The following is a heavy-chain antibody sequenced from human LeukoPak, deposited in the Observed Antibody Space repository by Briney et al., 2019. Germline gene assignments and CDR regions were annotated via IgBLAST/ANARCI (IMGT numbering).Heavy chain of an antibody. V-gene: IGHV4-34*01. D-gene: IGHD3-10*01. CDR1: GGSFSGYY. J-gene: IGHJ5*02. Sequence: PSETLSLTCAVYGGSFSGYYWSWIRQPPGKGLEWIGEINHSGSTNYNPSPKSRVTISLDTSKNQFSLKLSSVTAADTAVYYCARVVSRGYYYGSGRFDPWGQGTLVTASS. CDR3: ARVVSRGYYYGSGRFDP. CDR2: INHSGST.